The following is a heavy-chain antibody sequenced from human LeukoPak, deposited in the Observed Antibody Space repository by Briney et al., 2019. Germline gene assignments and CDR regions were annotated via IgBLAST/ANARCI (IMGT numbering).Heavy chain of an antibody. CDR2: ISGSGVGT. V-gene: IGHV3-23*01. J-gene: IGHJ4*02. CDR1: GFTFSSYA. D-gene: IGHD7-27*01. CDR3: AKTGWVHPSSRFDY. Sequence: QPGGSLRLSCAASGFTFSSYAMSWVRQAPGKGLEWVSVISGSGVGTYYADSVKGRFTISRDNSKNTLYLQMNGLRAEDTAVYYCAKTGWVHPSSRFDYWGQGSLVTVSS.